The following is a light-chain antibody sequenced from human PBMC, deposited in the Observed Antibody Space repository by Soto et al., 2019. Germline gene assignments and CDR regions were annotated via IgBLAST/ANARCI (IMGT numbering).Light chain of an antibody. J-gene: IGLJ1*01. CDR1: SSDVGGYNY. CDR3: SSFSSGSTL. V-gene: IGLV2-14*01. Sequence: SALTQPDSVSGSPGQSITISCTGTSSDVGGYNYVSWYQQHPGKAPKLMIYEVSNRPSGVSNRFSGSKSGNTASLTISGLQAEDEADYYCSSFSSGSTLFGTGTKVTVL. CDR2: EVS.